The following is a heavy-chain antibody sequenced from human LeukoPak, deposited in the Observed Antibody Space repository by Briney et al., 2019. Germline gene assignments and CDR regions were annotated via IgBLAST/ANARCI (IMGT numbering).Heavy chain of an antibody. V-gene: IGHV5-10-1*01. Sequence: GESLKISCKGPGYSFPSYWITWGRQMPGKGLEWMGRIDPSDSYTNYSPSFQGHVTISADKSISTAYLQWSSLKASDTAMYYCARSYSGYDYLDYWGQGTLVTVSS. J-gene: IGHJ4*02. CDR1: GYSFPSYW. CDR3: ARSYSGYDYLDY. CDR2: IDPSDSYT. D-gene: IGHD5-12*01.